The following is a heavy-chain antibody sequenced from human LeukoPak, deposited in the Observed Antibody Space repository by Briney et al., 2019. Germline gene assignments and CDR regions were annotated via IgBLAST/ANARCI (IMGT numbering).Heavy chain of an antibody. J-gene: IGHJ4*02. CDR3: ARGFGVVTHFDY. CDR2: IYYSGST. CDR1: GASISSSDRY. D-gene: IGHD4-23*01. V-gene: IGHV4-39*07. Sequence: PSETLSLTCTVSGASISSSDRYWGWIRQPPGKGLEWIGSIYYSGSTNYNPSLKSRVTISVDTSKNQFSLKLSSVTAADTAVYYCARGFGVVTHFDYWGQGTLVTVSS.